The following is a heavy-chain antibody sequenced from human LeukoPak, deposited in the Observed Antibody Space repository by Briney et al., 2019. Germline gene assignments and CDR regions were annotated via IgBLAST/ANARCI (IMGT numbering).Heavy chain of an antibody. CDR2: INPSGGST. V-gene: IGHV1-46*01. D-gene: IGHD5-12*01. CDR1: GYTFTSYY. J-gene: IGHJ4*02. Sequence: ASVTVSCKASGYTFTSYYMHWVRQAPGQGLEWMGIINPSGGSTSYAQKFQGRVTMTRDTSTSTVYMELSSLRSEDTAMYYCARLRSGYDSNDYWGQGTLVTVSS. CDR3: ARLRSGYDSNDY.